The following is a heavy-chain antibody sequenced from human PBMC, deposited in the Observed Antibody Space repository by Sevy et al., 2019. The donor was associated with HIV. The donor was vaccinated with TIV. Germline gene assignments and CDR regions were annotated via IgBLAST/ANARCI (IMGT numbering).Heavy chain of an antibody. V-gene: IGHV3-23*01. CDR2: ISGFGNT. CDR3: AKVLNSALESMMEVTVRSLKGFDV. CDR1: GFTFNTHV. J-gene: IGHJ3*01. D-gene: IGHD3-22*01. Sequence: GGSLRLPCAASGFTFNTHVMNWVRQAPGKGLEWVSSISGFGNTYYADSVRGRFTISRDNAKNTLYLQMNSLRADDTAVYYCAKVLNSALESMMEVTVRSLKGFDVWGQGTMVTVSS.